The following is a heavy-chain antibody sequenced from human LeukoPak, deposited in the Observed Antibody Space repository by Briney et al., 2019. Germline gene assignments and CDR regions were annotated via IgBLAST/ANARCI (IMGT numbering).Heavy chain of an antibody. D-gene: IGHD6-19*01. V-gene: IGHV3-23*01. J-gene: IGHJ4*02. CDR1: GFPFNSHA. CDR3: AKTTFGYSSGRSPGWPIDY. Sequence: GGSLRLLCVASGFPFNSHAMYWLRQPPGKGLEWVSGIVGSGGSSYYAESVRSRFTISRDNSKNTVYMQMNSLRDEDTALYYCAKTTFGYSSGRSPGWPIDYWGQGTVVTVSS. CDR2: IVGSGGSS.